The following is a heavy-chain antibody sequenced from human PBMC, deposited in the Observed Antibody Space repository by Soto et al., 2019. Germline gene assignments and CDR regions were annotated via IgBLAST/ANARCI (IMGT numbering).Heavy chain of an antibody. V-gene: IGHV3-74*01. D-gene: IGHD1-1*01. CDR3: AREIVTTGEYYFDS. CDR1: GFTFRSYW. CDR2: INRDGSST. J-gene: IGHJ4*02. Sequence: GGSLRLSCAASGFTFRSYWMHWVLQAPGKGLVWVSRINRDGSSTSYADSVKGRVTISRDTAKNTLYLQMNSLRAEDTAVYYCAREIVTTGEYYFDSWGLGTLVTVSS.